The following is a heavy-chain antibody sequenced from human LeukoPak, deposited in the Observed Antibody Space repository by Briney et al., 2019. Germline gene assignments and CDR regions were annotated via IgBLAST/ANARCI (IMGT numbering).Heavy chain of an antibody. D-gene: IGHD6-19*01. CDR3: ARDSSGWYRPSYYFDY. Sequence: PRRSLRLSCAASGFTFSSYAMHWVRQAPGKGLEWVAVISYDGSNKYYADSVKGRFTISRDNSKNTLYLQMNSLRAEDTAVYYCARDSSGWYRPSYYFDYWGQGTLVTVSS. CDR1: GFTFSSYA. J-gene: IGHJ4*02. CDR2: ISYDGSNK. V-gene: IGHV3-30-3*01.